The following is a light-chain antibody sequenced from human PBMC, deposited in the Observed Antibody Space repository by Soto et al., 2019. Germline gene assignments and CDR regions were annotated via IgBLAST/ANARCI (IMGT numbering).Light chain of an antibody. J-gene: IGKJ4*01. Sequence: ETVLTQSPATLSVSPGEIVTLSCRASQSMSSSLAWYQQKPGQVPRLLIYAASTRATDIPARFSGSGSETEFILTISSLQSEDFAVYFCQQYNSWPLTFGGGTRVEIK. CDR3: QQYNSWPLT. V-gene: IGKV3-15*01. CDR2: AAS. CDR1: QSMSSS.